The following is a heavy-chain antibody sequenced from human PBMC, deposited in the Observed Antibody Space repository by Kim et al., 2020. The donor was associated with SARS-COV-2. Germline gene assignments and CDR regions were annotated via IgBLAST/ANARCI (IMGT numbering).Heavy chain of an antibody. CDR2: ISYDGSNK. J-gene: IGHJ4*02. Sequence: GGSLRLSCAASGFTFSSYGMHWVRQAPGKGLEWVAVISYDGSNKYYADSVKGRFTISRDNSKNTLYLQMNSLRAEDTAVYYCAKDDPQQLVLRSPDYWGQGTLVTVSS. CDR3: AKDDPQQLVLRSPDY. V-gene: IGHV3-30*18. D-gene: IGHD6-13*01. CDR1: GFTFSSYG.